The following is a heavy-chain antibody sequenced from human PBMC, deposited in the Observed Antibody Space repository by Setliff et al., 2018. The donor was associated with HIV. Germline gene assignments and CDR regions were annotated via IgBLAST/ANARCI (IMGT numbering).Heavy chain of an antibody. D-gene: IGHD2-15*01. CDR3: ARGGLGVVGAIDY. CDR1: GGSFSGYY. V-gene: IGHV4-34*12. J-gene: IGHJ4*02. CDR2: IIHSGGT. Sequence: TLSLTCPVYGGSFSGYYWTWIRQPPGRGLEWIGEIIHSGGTNYNRSLKSRVTISADTSKNQFSLNLSSVTAADTAVYYCARGGLGVVGAIDYWSQGTLVTVSS.